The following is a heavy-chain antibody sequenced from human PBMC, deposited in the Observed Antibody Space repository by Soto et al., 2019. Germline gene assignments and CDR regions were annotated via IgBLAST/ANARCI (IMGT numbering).Heavy chain of an antibody. CDR3: ARVRYGDY. CDR1: GYAFTTYG. J-gene: IGHJ4*02. V-gene: IGHV1-18*01. D-gene: IGHD1-1*01. CDR2: ISAHNGNT. Sequence: QVHLVQSGAEVKKPGASVKVSCKGSGYAFTTYGITWVRQAPGQGIEWMGWISAHNGNTNYAQKLQARVTVTRDTSTSTAYKELRSLRSDDTAVDYFARVRYGDYWGQGALVIVSS.